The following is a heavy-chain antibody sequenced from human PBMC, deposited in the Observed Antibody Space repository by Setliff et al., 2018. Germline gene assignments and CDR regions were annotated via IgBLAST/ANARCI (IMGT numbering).Heavy chain of an antibody. CDR3: ARVAQYSSSSFYYYYYGMDV. CDR2: INHSGRT. V-gene: IGHV4-4*02. Sequence: SETLSLTCAVSGGSISSGNWWSWVRQTPGKGLEWIGEINHSGRTNHKPSLKSRVTMSVDKSKNQFSLKLSSVTAADTAVYYCARVAQYSSSSFYYYYYGMDVWGQGTTVTVSS. D-gene: IGHD6-6*01. J-gene: IGHJ6*02. CDR1: GGSISSGNW.